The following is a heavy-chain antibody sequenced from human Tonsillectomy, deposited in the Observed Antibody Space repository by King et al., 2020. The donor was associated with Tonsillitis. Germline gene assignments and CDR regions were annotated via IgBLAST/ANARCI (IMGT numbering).Heavy chain of an antibody. CDR3: ARQRWDSSWYETEYNWFDP. D-gene: IGHD6-13*01. CDR2: IYYSGST. J-gene: IGHJ5*02. Sequence: LQLQESGPGLVTPSETLSLTCTVSGGSISSSSYYWGWIRQPPGKGLEWIGSIYYSGSTYYNPSLKSRVTISVDTSKDQFFLKLSSMTAADTAVYYCARQRWDSSWYETEYNWFDPWGQGTLVTVSS. CDR1: GGSISSSSYY. V-gene: IGHV4-39*01.